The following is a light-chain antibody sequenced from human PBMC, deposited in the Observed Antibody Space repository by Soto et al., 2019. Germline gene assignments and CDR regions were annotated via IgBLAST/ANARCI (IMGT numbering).Light chain of an antibody. CDR1: SSNIGSNT. Sequence: QSVLTQPPSASGTPGQRVTISCSGSSSNIGSNTVNWYQQLPGTAPKLLIYSNNQRPSGVPDRFSGSKSGTSASLAISGLQSEDEADYYCAAWDDRLNGPLFGTGTKLTVL. CDR2: SNN. J-gene: IGLJ1*01. CDR3: AAWDDRLNGPL. V-gene: IGLV1-44*01.